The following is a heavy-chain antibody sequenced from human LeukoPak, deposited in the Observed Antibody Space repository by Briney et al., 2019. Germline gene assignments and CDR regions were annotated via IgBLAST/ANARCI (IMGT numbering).Heavy chain of an antibody. CDR1: GFTFSSYS. V-gene: IGHV3-48*01. CDR3: ARRDGFELDP. J-gene: IGHJ5*02. D-gene: IGHD5-24*01. CDR2: ISSSSSTI. Sequence: PGGSVRLSCAASGFTFSSYSMNWVRQAPGKGLEWVSYISSSSSTIYYADSVKGRFTISRDNAKNSLYLQMNSLRAEDSAVYYCARRDGFELDPWGQGTLVTVSS.